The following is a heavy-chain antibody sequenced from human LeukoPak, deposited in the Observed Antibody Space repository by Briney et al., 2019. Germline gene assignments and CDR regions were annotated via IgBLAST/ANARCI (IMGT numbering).Heavy chain of an antibody. CDR1: GGTFSSYE. CDR3: ARDDVEYIGTWYKGIIDY. Sequence: GGSLRLSCAASGGTFSSYEMNWVRQAPGKRLEWVSYISQSGNTVYYADSVKGRFTISRDNAKNLLYLQMNSLRAEDTAVYYCARDDVEYIGTWYKGIIDYWGQGSLVTLSS. D-gene: IGHD6-13*01. V-gene: IGHV3-48*03. J-gene: IGHJ4*02. CDR2: ISQSGNTV.